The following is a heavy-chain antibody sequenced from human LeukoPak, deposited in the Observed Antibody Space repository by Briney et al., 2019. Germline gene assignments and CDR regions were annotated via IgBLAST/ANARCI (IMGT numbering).Heavy chain of an antibody. Sequence: SETLSLTCIMSGGSINNYYWSWIRQPAGKGPEWIGRFYASGTTYYNPALNSRAAVSMDMSKNHFSLKLTSVTAADTAVYYCARSALSGFDIWGQGTMVAVSS. CDR3: ARSALSGFDI. D-gene: IGHD3-9*01. CDR1: GGSINNYY. CDR2: FYASGTT. V-gene: IGHV4-4*07. J-gene: IGHJ3*02.